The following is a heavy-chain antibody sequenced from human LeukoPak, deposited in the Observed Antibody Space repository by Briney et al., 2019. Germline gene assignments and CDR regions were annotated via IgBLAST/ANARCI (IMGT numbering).Heavy chain of an antibody. CDR2: ISARSSSI. D-gene: IGHD2-15*01. CDR3: AIVKYCSGGSCFAYDI. CDR1: GFTFSNYN. Sequence: GGSLRLSCAASGFTFSNYNMDWVRQAPGKGLEWVSSISARSSSIYHADSVKGRFTVSRDDAKKSLYLQMNSLRAEDTAVYYCAIVKYCSGGSCFAYDIWGQGTMVTVSS. V-gene: IGHV3-21*01. J-gene: IGHJ3*02.